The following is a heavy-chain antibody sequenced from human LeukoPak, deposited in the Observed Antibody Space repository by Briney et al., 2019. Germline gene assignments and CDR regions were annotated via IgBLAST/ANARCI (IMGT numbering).Heavy chain of an antibody. Sequence: SETLSLTCTVSGGSISSSSYYWGWIRQPPGKGLEWIGSIYYSGSTYYNPSLKSRVTISVDTSKNQFSLKLSSVTAADTAVYYCARVRTSKGYYYDSSGYYLFDYRGQGTLVTVSS. CDR2: IYYSGST. CDR3: ARVRTSKGYYYDSSGYYLFDY. J-gene: IGHJ4*02. D-gene: IGHD3-22*01. V-gene: IGHV4-39*07. CDR1: GGSISSSSYY.